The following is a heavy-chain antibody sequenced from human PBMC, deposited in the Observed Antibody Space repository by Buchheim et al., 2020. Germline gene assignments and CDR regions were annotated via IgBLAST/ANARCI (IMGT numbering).Heavy chain of an antibody. CDR1: GFTFSSYE. Sequence: EVQLVESGGGLVQPGGPLRLSCAASGFTFSSYEMNWVRQAPGKGLEWVSYISSSGSTIYYADSVKGRFTISRDNAKNSLYLQMNSLRAEDTAVYYCARESIVGYSSSAEYYYYYYGMDVWGQGTT. V-gene: IGHV3-48*03. CDR3: ARESIVGYSSSAEYYYYYYGMDV. D-gene: IGHD6-6*01. CDR2: ISSSGSTI. J-gene: IGHJ6*02.